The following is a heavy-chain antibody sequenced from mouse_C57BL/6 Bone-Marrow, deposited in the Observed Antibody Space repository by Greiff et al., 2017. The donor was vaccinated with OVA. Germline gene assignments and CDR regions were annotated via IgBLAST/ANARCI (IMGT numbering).Heavy chain of an antibody. V-gene: IGHV1-50*01. J-gene: IGHJ2*01. D-gene: IGHD1-1*01. CDR2: IDPSDSYT. CDR1: GYTFTSYW. Sequence: QVQLKESGAELVKPGASVKLSCKASGYTFTSYWMQWVKQRPGQGLEWIGEIDPSDSYTNYNQKFKGKATLTVDTSSSTAYMQLSSLTSEDSAVYYCARRGPYYYGSSFDYWGQGTTLTVSS. CDR3: ARRGPYYYGSSFDY.